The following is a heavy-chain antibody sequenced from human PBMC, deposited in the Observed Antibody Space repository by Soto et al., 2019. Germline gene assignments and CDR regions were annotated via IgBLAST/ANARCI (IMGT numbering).Heavy chain of an antibody. D-gene: IGHD3-10*01. V-gene: IGHV4-59*01. CDR1: GGSISSYY. CDR3: AKSIRELRGVHYYYGMDV. Sequence: SETLSLTCTVSGGSISSYYWSWIRQPPGKGLEWIGYIYYSGSTKYNPSLKSRVTISVDTSKNQFSLKMSSVTAADTAVYYCAKSIRELRGVHYYYGMDVWGQGTTVTVSS. CDR2: IYYSGST. J-gene: IGHJ6*02.